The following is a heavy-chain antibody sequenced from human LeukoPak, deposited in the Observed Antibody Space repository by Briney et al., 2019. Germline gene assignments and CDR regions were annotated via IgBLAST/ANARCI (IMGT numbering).Heavy chain of an antibody. CDR1: GISFNNFG. D-gene: IGHD3-22*01. CDR2: MRGDGSSV. J-gene: IGHJ4*02. V-gene: IGHV3-30*02. Sequence: PGGSLRLSCAASGISFNNFGMHWVRQAPGKGLEWVSFMRGDGSSVAYADSVKGRFTMSRDNSKNTVYLRMISLRPEDTALYFCAKQPYYFDSDAFYYDSWGQGTMVIVSS. CDR3: AKQPYYFDSDAFYYDS.